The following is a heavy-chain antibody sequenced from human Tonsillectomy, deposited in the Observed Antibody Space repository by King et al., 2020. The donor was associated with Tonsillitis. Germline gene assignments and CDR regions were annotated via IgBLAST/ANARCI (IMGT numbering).Heavy chain of an antibody. J-gene: IGHJ4*02. CDR3: ASDRRSESYSPDY. CDR2: ISSSSSYI. Sequence: GQLGQAGGGLVQPGGSLRLSCAASGFTFSIYSMNWVRQAPGKGLEWVSYISSSSSYIYYGDSVKGRFTISRDNAKNLLYLQMNTLRAEDTAVYYCASDRRSESYSPDYWGQGTLVTVSS. CDR1: GFTFSIYS. V-gene: IGHV3-48*04. D-gene: IGHD1-26*01.